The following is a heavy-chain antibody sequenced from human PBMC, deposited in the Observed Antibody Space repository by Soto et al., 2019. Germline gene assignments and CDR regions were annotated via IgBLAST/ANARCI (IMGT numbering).Heavy chain of an antibody. J-gene: IGHJ4*02. CDR2: ISGYNGKT. Sequence: QVQLVQSGAEVKKRGASVKVSCKASGYMFNSYGMSWLRQAPGQGLEWIGWISGYNGKTDLAQKFQGRVTMTTEASTSTGCMELTSLRFDDTALYYCARDETYTAGWYFEHWGQGTLVTVPS. V-gene: IGHV1-18*01. D-gene: IGHD6-19*01. CDR1: GYMFNSYG. CDR3: ARDETYTAGWYFEH.